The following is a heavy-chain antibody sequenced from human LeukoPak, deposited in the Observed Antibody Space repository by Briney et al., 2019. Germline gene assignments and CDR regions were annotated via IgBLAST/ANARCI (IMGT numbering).Heavy chain of an antibody. D-gene: IGHD2-15*01. J-gene: IGHJ6*02. Sequence: GRSLRLSYAASGFTFSSYGMHWVRQAPGKGLEWVAIISYDGSRKYYADSVKGRFTISRDNSKDTLYLQMISLRAEDTAVYYCARSVVEDYYYGMDVWGQGTTVTVSS. V-gene: IGHV3-30*19. CDR2: ISYDGSRK. CDR1: GFTFSSYG. CDR3: ARSVVEDYYYGMDV.